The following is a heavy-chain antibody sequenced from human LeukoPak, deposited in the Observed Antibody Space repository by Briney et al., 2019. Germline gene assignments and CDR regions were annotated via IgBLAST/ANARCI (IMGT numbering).Heavy chain of an antibody. CDR2: IIPIFGTA. CDR3: AHKPYYYDSSGYYD. J-gene: IGHJ4*02. Sequence: SVKVSCKASGGTFSSYAISWVRQAPGQGLEWMGGIIPIFGTANYAQKFQGRVTITADKSTSTAYMELSSLRSEDTAVYYCAHKPYYYDSSGYYDWGQGTLVTVSS. V-gene: IGHV1-69*06. CDR1: GGTFSSYA. D-gene: IGHD3-22*01.